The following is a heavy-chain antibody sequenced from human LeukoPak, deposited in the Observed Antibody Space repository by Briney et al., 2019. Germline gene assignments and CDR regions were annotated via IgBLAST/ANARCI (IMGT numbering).Heavy chain of an antibody. CDR1: GLTLSDAW. Sequence: GGSLRLSCAASGLTLSDAWLTWFRQAPGKGLEWVARIKSKIDGGIKDYAAPVKGTFTISRDDSENTVYLQMNSLKIEDTAVYCATGRSGYFDSWGQGTLVTVSS. J-gene: IGHJ4*02. CDR2: IKSKIDGGIK. CDR3: ATGRSGYFDS. V-gene: IGHV3-15*01.